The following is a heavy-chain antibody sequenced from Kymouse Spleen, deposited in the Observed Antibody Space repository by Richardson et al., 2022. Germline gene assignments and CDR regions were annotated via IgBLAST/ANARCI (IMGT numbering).Heavy chain of an antibody. J-gene: IGHJ6*02. CDR3: ARDQGAAHYYYYGMDV. V-gene: IGHV3-74*01. Sequence: EVQLVESGGGLVQPGGSLRLSCAASGFTFSSYWMHWVRQAPGKGLVWVSRINSDGSSTSYADSVKGRFTISRDNAKNTLYLQMNSLRAEDTAVYYCARDQGAAHYYYYGMDVWGQGTTVTVSS. D-gene: IGHD6-6*01. CDR2: INSDGSST. CDR1: GFTFSSYW.